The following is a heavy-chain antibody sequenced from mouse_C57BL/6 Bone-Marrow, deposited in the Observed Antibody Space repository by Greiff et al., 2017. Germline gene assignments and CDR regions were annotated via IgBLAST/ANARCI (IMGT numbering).Heavy chain of an antibody. V-gene: IGHV1-53*01. J-gene: IGHJ2*01. CDR1: GYTFTSYW. CDR2: INPSNGDT. CDR3: ARSLGRRSFYYFDY. Sequence: VQLQQPGTELVKPGASVKLSCKASGYTFTSYWMHWVKQRPGQGLEWIGNINPSNGDTNYNEKFKSKATMTVDKSSSTAYMQLSSLTSENSAVYYCARSLGRRSFYYFDYWGQGTTLTVSS. D-gene: IGHD4-1*01.